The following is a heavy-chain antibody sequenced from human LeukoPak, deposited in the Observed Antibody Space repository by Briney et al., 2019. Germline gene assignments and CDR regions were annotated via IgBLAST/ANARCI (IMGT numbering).Heavy chain of an antibody. CDR1: GITFSNYN. CDR2: ITSSSSYT. Sequence: GGSLRLSCAAPGITFSNYNMNWVRQAPGKGLEWMSAITSSSSYTFYADSVKGRFTISRDNAQNSLYLQMNSLRVEDTAIYYCARDPYNGAYSEGYYYYYMDVWGKGTTVTVSS. J-gene: IGHJ6*03. D-gene: IGHD1-1*01. V-gene: IGHV3-21*01. CDR3: ARDPYNGAYSEGYYYYYMDV.